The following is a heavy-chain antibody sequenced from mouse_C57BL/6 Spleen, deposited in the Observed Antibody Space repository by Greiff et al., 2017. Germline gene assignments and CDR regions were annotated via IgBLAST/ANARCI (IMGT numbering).Heavy chain of an antibody. V-gene: IGHV1-19*01. CDR2: INPYNGGT. D-gene: IGHD1-1*01. J-gene: IGHJ2*01. CDR3: ARFTTVVATYYFDY. Sequence: EVQLVESGPVLVKPGASVKMSCKASGYTFTDYYMNWVKQSHGKSLEWIGVINPYNGGTSYNQKFKGKATLTVDKSSSTAYMELNSLTSEDSAVYYCARFTTVVATYYFDYWGQGTTLTVSS. CDR1: GYTFTDYY.